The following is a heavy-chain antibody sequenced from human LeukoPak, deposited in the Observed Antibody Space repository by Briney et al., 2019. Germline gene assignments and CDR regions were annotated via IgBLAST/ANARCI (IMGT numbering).Heavy chain of an antibody. CDR1: GFTVSSNY. J-gene: IGHJ4*02. CDR2: IRTDGSEK. V-gene: IGHV3-7*02. Sequence: GGSLRLSCAASGFTVSSNYMSWVRQAPGKGLEWVANIRTDGSEKSYVDSVKGRFTISRDDAKNSLYLHMNSLRVEDTAVYYCARLYSSSSGLRASDYWGQGTLVTVSS. D-gene: IGHD6-6*01. CDR3: ARLYSSSSGLRASDY.